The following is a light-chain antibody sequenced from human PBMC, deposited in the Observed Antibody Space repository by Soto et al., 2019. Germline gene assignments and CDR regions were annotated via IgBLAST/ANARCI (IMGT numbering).Light chain of an antibody. CDR1: QSVSSTF. CDR3: QQFDSSVT. CDR2: GAY. J-gene: IGKJ1*01. Sequence: EIVLTQSPGSLSLSPGERATLSCRASQSVSSTFFAWYQQRPGQAPRLLMYGAYSRATGIPERFSGSGSGTDITLTIIRLEPEDFAVYYCQQFDSSVTFGQGTKVEIK. V-gene: IGKV3-20*01.